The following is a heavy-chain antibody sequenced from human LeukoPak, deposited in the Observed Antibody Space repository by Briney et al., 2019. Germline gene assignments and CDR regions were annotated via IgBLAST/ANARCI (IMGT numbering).Heavy chain of an antibody. Sequence: PGGSLRLSCAASGFTFNTYTMNWVRQAPGKGLEWVSYISGSSGIIDYADSVRGRFTISRDNAKNSLYLQMNSLRAEDTAVYYCARDGGSGSYFPYNWFDPWGQGTLVTVSS. CDR3: ARDGGSGSYFPYNWFDP. V-gene: IGHV3-48*01. CDR1: GFTFNTYT. CDR2: ISGSSGII. D-gene: IGHD1-26*01. J-gene: IGHJ5*02.